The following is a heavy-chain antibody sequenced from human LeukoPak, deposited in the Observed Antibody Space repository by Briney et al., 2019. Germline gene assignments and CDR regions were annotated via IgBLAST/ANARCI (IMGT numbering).Heavy chain of an antibody. CDR3: ALWAAGTVY. CDR1: GGSISSSSW. J-gene: IGHJ4*02. V-gene: IGHV4-4*02. D-gene: IGHD6-13*01. CDR2: IYHSGST. Sequence: PSETLSLTCAVSGGSISSSSWWSWVRPPPGKGQEWIGEIYHSGSTNYNPPLKSRVTISVDKSKNQFSLRLSSVTAADTAVYYCALWAAGTVYWGQGTLVTVSS.